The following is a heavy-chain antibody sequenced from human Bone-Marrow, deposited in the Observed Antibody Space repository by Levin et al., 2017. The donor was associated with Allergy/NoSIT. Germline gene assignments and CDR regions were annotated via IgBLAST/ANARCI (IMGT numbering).Heavy chain of an antibody. D-gene: IGHD3-10*01. CDR3: ARVPIRRSGRFDY. J-gene: IGHJ4*02. CDR2: INFSGNTV. V-gene: IGHV3-48*01. CDR1: GFTFSDYS. Sequence: PGESLKISCAASGFTFSDYSFNWVRQAPGKGLESISYINFSGNTVHYADSVKCRFTISRDDAKNSLYLQMASLRAEDTAVYYCARVPIRRSGRFDYWGQGTLVTVSS.